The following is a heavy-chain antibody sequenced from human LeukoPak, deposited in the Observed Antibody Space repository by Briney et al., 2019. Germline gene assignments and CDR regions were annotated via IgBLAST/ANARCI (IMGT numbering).Heavy chain of an antibody. D-gene: IGHD5-18*01. V-gene: IGHV4-59*08. Sequence: SETLSLTCTVSGGSISSYYWSWIRQPPGKGLEWIGYIYYSGSTNYNPSLKSRVTISVDTSKNQFSLKLSSVTAADTAVYYCARLQRRNRSNPVFGYWGQGTLVTVSS. CDR1: GGSISSYY. CDR3: ARLQRRNRSNPVFGY. CDR2: IYYSGST. J-gene: IGHJ4*02.